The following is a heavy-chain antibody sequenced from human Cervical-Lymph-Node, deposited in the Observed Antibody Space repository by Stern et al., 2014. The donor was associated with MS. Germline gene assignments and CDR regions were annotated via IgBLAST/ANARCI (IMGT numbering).Heavy chain of an antibody. V-gene: IGHV3-53*01. CDR3: ARCGGSCYPFYFDS. J-gene: IGHJ4*02. D-gene: IGHD2-15*01. CDR1: GFVVSNNY. CDR2: IYSVGNT. Sequence: EVQLVESGGGLVQPGGSLRLSCEASGFVVSNNYMIWVRQAPGKGLEWVSLIYSVGNTYYADSVKGRFTISRDISKNTLYLEMKSLRVEDTALYYCARCGGSCYPFYFDSWGQGALVAVSS.